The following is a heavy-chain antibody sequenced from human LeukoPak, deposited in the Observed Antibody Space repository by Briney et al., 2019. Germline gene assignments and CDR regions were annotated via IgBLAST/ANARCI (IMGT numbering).Heavy chain of an antibody. CDR1: GFTFDDYA. D-gene: IGHD1-1*01. V-gene: IGHV3-9*01. J-gene: IGHJ6*03. CDR2: ISWNSGSI. CDR3: AKDIRGTYYCYMDV. Sequence: GGSLRLSCAASGFTFDDYAMHWVRQAPGKGLEWVSGISWNSGSIGYADSVKGRFTISRDNAKNSLYLQMNSLRAEDTALYYCAKDIRGTYYCYMDVWGKGTTVTVSS.